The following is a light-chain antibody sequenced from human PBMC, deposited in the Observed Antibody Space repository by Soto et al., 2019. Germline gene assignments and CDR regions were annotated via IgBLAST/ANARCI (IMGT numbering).Light chain of an antibody. Sequence: DIQMTQSPSSLSASVGDRVTIICRASQSSNSYLNWYQQKPGKAPKVLIYAASTLQSGVPSRFSGSGSGTDFTLTISSLQPEDFATYFCQQSYSSAITFGQGTRLEIK. CDR2: AAS. CDR3: QQSYSSAIT. J-gene: IGKJ5*01. CDR1: QSSNSY. V-gene: IGKV1-39*01.